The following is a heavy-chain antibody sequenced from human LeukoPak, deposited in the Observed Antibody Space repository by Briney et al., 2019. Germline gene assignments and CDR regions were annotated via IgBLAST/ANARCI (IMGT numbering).Heavy chain of an antibody. CDR2: IYNSGIT. CDR3: ASGGGLKGLDC. D-gene: IGHD2-15*01. V-gene: IGHV4-59*08. CDR1: GGSISSYY. Sequence: PSETLSLTCTVSGGSISSYYWSWSRQPPGKGLEWIGYIYNSGITNYNPSLKSRVTISVDTSKNQFSLKLSSVTAADTAVYYCASGGGLKGLDCWGQGTLVTVSS. J-gene: IGHJ4*02.